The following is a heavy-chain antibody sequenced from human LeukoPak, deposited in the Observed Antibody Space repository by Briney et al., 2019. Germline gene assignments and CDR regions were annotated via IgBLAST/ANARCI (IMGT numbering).Heavy chain of an antibody. J-gene: IGHJ3*02. CDR1: NASISTYY. D-gene: IGHD3-3*01. Sequence: SETLSLTCTVFNASISTYYWSWIRQPPGKGLEWIGYISSSGNTNYNPSLKSRLSISVDTSKNQFSLRLTSVTAADTAVYYCARVLTIFGVVISYGAFDIWAQGTVVTVSS. CDR3: ARVLTIFGVVISYGAFDI. CDR2: ISSSGNT. V-gene: IGHV4-59*01.